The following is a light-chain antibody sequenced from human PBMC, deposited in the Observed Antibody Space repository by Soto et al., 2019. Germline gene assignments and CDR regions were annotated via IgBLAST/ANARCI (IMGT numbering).Light chain of an antibody. J-gene: IGKJ1*01. Sequence: EIVLKQSPGTLSLSPGERATLSCRASQSVSSSHLAWYQQKPGQAPRLLIYGASSRATGIADRFRGSGSGKDFQFPKIRLEREDVAVSYYQQYGSSPTFGQGTKVKIK. V-gene: IGKV3-20*01. CDR3: QQYGSSPT. CDR2: GAS. CDR1: QSVSSSH.